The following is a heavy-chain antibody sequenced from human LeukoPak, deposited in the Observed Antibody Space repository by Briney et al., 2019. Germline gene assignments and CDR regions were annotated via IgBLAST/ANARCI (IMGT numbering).Heavy chain of an antibody. V-gene: IGHV3-7*01. Sequence: ETLSLTCTVSGVSMANYYWSWVRQAPGKGLEWVANIKQDGSEKYYVDSVKGQFTISRDNAKNSLFLQMISLRAEDTAVYYCARDSDSRSKYYFAYWGQGTLVTVSS. CDR1: GVSMANYY. J-gene: IGHJ4*02. CDR2: IKQDGSEK. CDR3: ARDSDSRSKYYFAY. D-gene: IGHD3-22*01.